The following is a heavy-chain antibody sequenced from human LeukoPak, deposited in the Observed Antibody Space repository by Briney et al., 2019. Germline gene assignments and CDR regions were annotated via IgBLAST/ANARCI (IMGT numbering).Heavy chain of an antibody. V-gene: IGHV3-23*01. D-gene: IGHD4-17*01. Sequence: GGSLRLSCAASGFTFSGYAMSWVRQAPGKGLEWVSVISDSGGNTYYADSVKGRFTISRDNSKNTLYLQMNSLRAEDTAVYYCAKDRRDGDFFDYWGQGTLVTVSS. CDR3: AKDRRDGDFFDY. CDR2: ISDSGGNT. CDR1: GFTFSGYA. J-gene: IGHJ4*02.